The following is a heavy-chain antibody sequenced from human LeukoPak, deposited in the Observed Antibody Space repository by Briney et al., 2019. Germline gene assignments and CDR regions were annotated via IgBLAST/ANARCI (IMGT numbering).Heavy chain of an antibody. J-gene: IGHJ6*03. CDR2: INHSGST. CDR3: ARGRRVRGVIINYYYYMDV. CDR1: GGSFSGYY. Sequence: SETLSLTCAVYGGSFSGYYWSWIRQPPGKGLEWIGEINHSGSTNYNPSRKSRVTISVDTSKNQFSLKLSSVTAADTAVYYCARGRRVRGVIINYYYYMDVWGKGTTVTVSS. V-gene: IGHV4-34*01. D-gene: IGHD3-10*01.